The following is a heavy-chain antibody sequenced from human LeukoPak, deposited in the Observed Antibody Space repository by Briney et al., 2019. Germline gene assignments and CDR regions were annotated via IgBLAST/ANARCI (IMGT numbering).Heavy chain of an antibody. CDR1: GFTFSSYV. V-gene: IGHV3-23*01. CDR3: AKEAAAGNGLDY. CDR2: VSGSGSRT. J-gene: IGHJ4*02. Sequence: GGSLRLSCAASGFTFSSYVMSWARQAPGKGLEWVSAVSGSGSRTYYADSVKSRFTISRDNSKNTLYLQMNSLRAEDTAVYYCAKEAAAGNGLDYWGQGTLVTVSS. D-gene: IGHD6-13*01.